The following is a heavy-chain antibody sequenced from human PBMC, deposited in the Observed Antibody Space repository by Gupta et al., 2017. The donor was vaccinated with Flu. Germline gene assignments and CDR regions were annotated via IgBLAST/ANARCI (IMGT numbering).Heavy chain of an antibody. J-gene: IGHJ4*02. CDR1: GFTFSRYG. CDR3: AKVASDGIAAAGLDY. CDR2: ISYDGSNK. D-gene: IGHD6-13*01. Sequence: QVQLVESGGGVVQPGRSLRLSCAASGFTFSRYGMHWVRQAPGKGLEWVAVISYDGSNKYYADSVKGRFTISRDNSKNTLYLQMNSLRAEDTAVYYCAKVASDGIAAAGLDYWGQGTLVTVSS. V-gene: IGHV3-30*18.